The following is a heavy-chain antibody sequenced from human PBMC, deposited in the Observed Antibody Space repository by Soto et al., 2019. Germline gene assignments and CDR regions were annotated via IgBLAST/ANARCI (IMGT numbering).Heavy chain of an antibody. J-gene: IGHJ4*02. V-gene: IGHV3-64*01. Sequence: EVQLVESGGGLVQPGGSLRLSCAASGFTFSSYAMHWVRQAPGKGLEYVSVINSNGGSTSYANSVKGRFTISRDNSKNTLELQRGSLRAEDMAVYYCARRGYSGYEVDYWGQGTLVTVSS. CDR3: ARRGYSGYEVDY. CDR2: INSNGGST. D-gene: IGHD5-12*01. CDR1: GFTFSSYA.